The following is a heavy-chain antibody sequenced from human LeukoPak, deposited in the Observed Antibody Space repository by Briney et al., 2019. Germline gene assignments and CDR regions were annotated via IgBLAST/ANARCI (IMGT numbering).Heavy chain of an antibody. CDR1: GFTFSSYA. Sequence: PGRSLRLSCAASGFTFSSYAMHWVRQAPGKGLEWVAVISYDGSNKYYADSVKGRFTISRDNSKNTLYLQMNSLRAEDTAVYYCAREGVDTAMATPREYYYYYYMDVWGKGTTVTVSS. CDR2: ISYDGSNK. J-gene: IGHJ6*03. CDR3: AREGVDTAMATPREYYYYYYMDV. V-gene: IGHV3-30*01. D-gene: IGHD5-18*01.